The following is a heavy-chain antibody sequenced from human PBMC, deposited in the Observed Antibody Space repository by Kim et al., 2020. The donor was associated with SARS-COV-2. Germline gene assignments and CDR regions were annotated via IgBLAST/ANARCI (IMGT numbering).Heavy chain of an antibody. Sequence: QKCQGRVTMTRDTSTSTVYMELSSLRSEDTAVYYCARSDYGDYGGYFQHWGQGTLVTVSS. J-gene: IGHJ1*01. V-gene: IGHV1-46*01. D-gene: IGHD4-17*01. CDR3: ARSDYGDYGGYFQH.